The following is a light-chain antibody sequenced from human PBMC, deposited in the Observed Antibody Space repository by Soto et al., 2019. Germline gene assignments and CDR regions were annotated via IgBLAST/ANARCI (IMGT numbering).Light chain of an antibody. V-gene: IGLV1-40*01. J-gene: IGLJ1*01. CDR1: SSNIGAGYD. CDR3: AAWDGRLNYV. CDR2: SNT. Sequence: QSVLTQPPSVSGAPGQRVTISCTGSSSNIGAGYDVHWYQQLPGTAPKLLIYSNTQRPSGVPDRFSGSKSGTSASLAISGLQSEDEADYYCAAWDGRLNYVFGPGTKVTVL.